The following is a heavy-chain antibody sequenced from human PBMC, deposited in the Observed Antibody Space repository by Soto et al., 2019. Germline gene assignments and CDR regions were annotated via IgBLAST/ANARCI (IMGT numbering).Heavy chain of an antibody. CDR2: ISSSSYI. CDR3: ARVPYRITGTTPFYYYYYGMDV. Sequence: GGSLRLSCAASGFTFSSYSMNWVRQAPGKGLEWVSSISSSSYIYYADSVKGRFTISRDNAKNSLYLQMNSLRAEDTAVYYCARVPYRITGTTPFYYYYYGMDVWGQGTTVTVSS. D-gene: IGHD1-7*01. CDR1: GFTFSSYS. J-gene: IGHJ6*02. V-gene: IGHV3-21*01.